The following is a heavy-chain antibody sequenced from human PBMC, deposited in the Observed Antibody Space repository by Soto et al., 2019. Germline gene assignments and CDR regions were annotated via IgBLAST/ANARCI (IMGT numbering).Heavy chain of an antibody. CDR3: ARVVTVTTPYYFDY. J-gene: IGHJ4*02. CDR2: IYYSGST. CDR1: GGSISSGDYY. D-gene: IGHD4-17*01. V-gene: IGHV4-30-4*01. Sequence: SETLSLTCTVSGGSISSGDYYWSWIRQPPGKGLEWIGYIYYSGSTYYNPSLKSRVTISVDTSKNQFSLKLSSVTAADTAVYCCARVVTVTTPYYFDYWGQGTLVTVSS.